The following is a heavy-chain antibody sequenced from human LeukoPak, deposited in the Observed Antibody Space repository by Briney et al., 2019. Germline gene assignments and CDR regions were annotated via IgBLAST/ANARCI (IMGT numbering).Heavy chain of an antibody. CDR2: ISYDGSNK. Sequence: GGSLRLSCAASGFTFSSYGMHWVRQAPGKGLEWVALISYDGSNKYYADSVKGRFTISRDNSKNMLYLQMNSLRADDTAVYYCARSTSGYFYYYGMDVWGQGTTVTVSS. D-gene: IGHD3-22*01. CDR1: GFTFSSYG. J-gene: IGHJ6*02. V-gene: IGHV3-30*03. CDR3: ARSTSGYFYYYGMDV.